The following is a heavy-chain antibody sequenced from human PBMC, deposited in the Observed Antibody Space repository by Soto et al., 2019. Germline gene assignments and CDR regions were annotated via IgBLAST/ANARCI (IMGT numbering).Heavy chain of an antibody. J-gene: IGHJ3*02. CDR3: ARDLYYRRGRYFDHDAVDI. CDR1: GYNFTSYG. V-gene: IGHV1-18*01. D-gene: IGHD6-19*01. CDR2: ISPHNDRT. Sequence: QVQLVQSGADVKKPGASVKVSCKASGYNFTSYGISWVRQAPGQGLEWMGWISPHNDRTKYARRFQDRVTMTTETPTSTVYTGLGSLRSADTAVYYCARDLYYRRGRYFDHDAVDIWGQGTVVTVSS.